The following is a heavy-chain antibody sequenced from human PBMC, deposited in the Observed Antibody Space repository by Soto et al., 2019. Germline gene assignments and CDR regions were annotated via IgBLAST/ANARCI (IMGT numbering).Heavy chain of an antibody. J-gene: IGHJ4*02. CDR2: IYYSGST. D-gene: IGHD3-22*01. CDR1: GDSISSGDYY. Sequence: SETLSLTCTVSGDSISSGDYYWSWIRQPPGKGLEWIGRIYYSGSTYYNPSLKSRVTISVDTSKNQFSLKLSSVTAADTAVYYCARQRYYYDSSGYYYPPDFDYWGQGTLVTVSS. CDR3: ARQRYYYDSSGYYYPPDFDY. V-gene: IGHV4-39*01.